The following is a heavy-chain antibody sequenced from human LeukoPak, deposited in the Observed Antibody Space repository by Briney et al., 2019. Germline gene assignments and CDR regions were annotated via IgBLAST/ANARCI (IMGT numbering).Heavy chain of an antibody. CDR1: GGSVSTGSYY. Sequence: SETLSLTCTVSGGSVSTGSYYWSWIRQPAARGLEWIGHIHTSGTMNYNASLKSRVRISVETSKNQFSLRLSSVTAADTAVYFCARGILRDYYDSSGFYHRGGVGYWGQGTLVTVSS. CDR2: IHTSGTM. CDR3: ARGILRDYYDSSGFYHRGGVGY. D-gene: IGHD3-22*01. J-gene: IGHJ4*02. V-gene: IGHV4-61*09.